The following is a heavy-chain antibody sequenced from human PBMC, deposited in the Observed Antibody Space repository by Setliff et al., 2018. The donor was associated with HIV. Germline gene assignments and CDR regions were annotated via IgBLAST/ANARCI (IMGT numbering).Heavy chain of an antibody. CDR3: ARLPYYVSGGVFDH. CDR2: VYPGDSDT. Sequence: PGESLTISCQCSGFNFLAHWIGWVRQVPEKGLEWMGIVYPGDSDTRYNPSFEGQVTVSADKTITTAYLQLTSLKASDTAMYFCARLPYYVSGGVFDHWGRGTRVTVS. V-gene: IGHV5-51*01. CDR1: GFNFLAHW. J-gene: IGHJ4*02. D-gene: IGHD3-10*01.